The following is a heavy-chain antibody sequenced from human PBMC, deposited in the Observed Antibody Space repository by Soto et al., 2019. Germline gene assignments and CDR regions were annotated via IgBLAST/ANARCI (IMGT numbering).Heavy chain of an antibody. CDR2: IYYSGNT. D-gene: IGHD6-19*01. V-gene: IGHV4-31*03. CDR1: GGSISSGGYY. Sequence: QVQLQESGPGLVKPSQTLSLTCTVSGGSISSGGYYWSWIRQHPGKGLEWIGYIYYSGNTYYNPSLKSRVTISVDTSKNQFSLKLSSVTAADTAVYYCAKGYSSGWRNWFDPWGQGTLVTVSS. J-gene: IGHJ5*02. CDR3: AKGYSSGWRNWFDP.